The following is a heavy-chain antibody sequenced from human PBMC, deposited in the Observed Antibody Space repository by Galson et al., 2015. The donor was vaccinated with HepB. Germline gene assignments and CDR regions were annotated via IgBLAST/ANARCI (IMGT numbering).Heavy chain of an antibody. CDR1: GFTLSTYN. V-gene: IGHV3-48*02. CDR3: ARDFLYVGWSAGYYHGMDV. J-gene: IGHJ6*02. D-gene: IGHD6-19*01. Sequence: SLRLSCAASGFTLSTYNMNWVRQAPGKGLEWLSYISTSSSTIYYADSVKGRFTISRDNAKNSLYLQMISLRDDDTAVYYCARDFLYVGWSAGYYHGMDVWGQGTTVTVSS. CDR2: ISTSSSTI.